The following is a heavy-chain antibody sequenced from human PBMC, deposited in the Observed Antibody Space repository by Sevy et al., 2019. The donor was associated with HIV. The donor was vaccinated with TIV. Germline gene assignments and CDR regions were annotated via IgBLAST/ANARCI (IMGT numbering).Heavy chain of an antibody. CDR2: IWFDGTQK. CDR3: AKDFFEGDVISNFDS. D-gene: IGHD3-3*01. CDR1: GFTFRKYG. J-gene: IGHJ4*02. V-gene: IGHV3-33*06. Sequence: GGSLRLSCAASGFTFRKYGMHWVRRAPGKGLEWVAGIWFDGTQKYYLESVKGRFSISRDNSKKRVWLQMNSLRAEDTAVYYCAKDFFEGDVISNFDSWGQGTLVTVSS.